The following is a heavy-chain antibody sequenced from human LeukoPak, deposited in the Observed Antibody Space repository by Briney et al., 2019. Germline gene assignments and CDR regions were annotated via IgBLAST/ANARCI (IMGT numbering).Heavy chain of an antibody. Sequence: GGSLRLSCAASGFTFSAYWMTWVRQAPGKGLEWVANIKEDGTEKNYVDSVKGRFTISRDNVKKSSYLEMNSLRVEDTAVYYCARGRWSDYWGQGTQVTVSS. CDR1: GFTFSAYW. CDR3: ARGRWSDY. CDR2: IKEDGTEK. D-gene: IGHD5-24*01. J-gene: IGHJ4*02. V-gene: IGHV3-7*01.